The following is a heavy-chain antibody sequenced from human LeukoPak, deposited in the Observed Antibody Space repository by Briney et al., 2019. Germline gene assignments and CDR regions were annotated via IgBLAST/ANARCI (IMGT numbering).Heavy chain of an antibody. CDR2: MNPNSGNT. CDR3: ARGVVAVDYWYFDL. V-gene: IGHV1-8*03. Sequence: ASVKVSCKASGYTFTSYDINWVRQATGQGLEWMGWMNPNSGNTGYAQKFQGRVTITRNTSISTAYMELSSLRSEDTAVYYCARGVVAVDYWYFDLWGRGTLVTVSS. J-gene: IGHJ2*01. CDR1: GYTFTSYD. D-gene: IGHD6-19*01.